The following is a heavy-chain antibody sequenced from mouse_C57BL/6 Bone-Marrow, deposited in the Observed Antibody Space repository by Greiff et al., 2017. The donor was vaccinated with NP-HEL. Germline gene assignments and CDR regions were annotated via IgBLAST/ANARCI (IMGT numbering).Heavy chain of an antibody. J-gene: IGHJ2*01. V-gene: IGHV5-12*01. CDR3: ARQEDFRGYFDY. CDR1: GFTFSDYY. CDR2: ISNGGGST. Sequence: EVKVVESGGGLVQPGGSLKLSCAASGFTFSDYYMYWVRQTPEKRLEWVAYISNGGGSTYYPDTVKGRFTISRDNAKNTLYLQMSRLKSEDTAMYYCARQEDFRGYFDYWGQGTTLTVSS.